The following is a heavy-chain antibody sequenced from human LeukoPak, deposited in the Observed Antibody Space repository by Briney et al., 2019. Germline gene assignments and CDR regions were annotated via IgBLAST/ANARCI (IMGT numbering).Heavy chain of an antibody. CDR2: IYYSGST. D-gene: IGHD3-16*01. CDR1: GGSISSYY. CDR3: ARGRYGWLPFDY. J-gene: IGHJ4*02. V-gene: IGHV4-59*01. Sequence: SETLSLTCTVSGGSISSYYWSWIRQPPGKGLEWIGYIYYSGSTNYNPPLKSRVTISVDTSKNQFSLNLSSVTAADTAVYYCARGRYGWLPFDYWGQGTLVTVSS.